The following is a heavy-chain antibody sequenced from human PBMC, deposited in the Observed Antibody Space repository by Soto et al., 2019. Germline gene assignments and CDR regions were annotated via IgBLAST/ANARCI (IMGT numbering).Heavy chain of an antibody. CDR2: ISAYNGNT. J-gene: IGHJ5*02. CDR1: GYTFTSYG. CDR3: ARANYGDYLDWFDP. V-gene: IGHV1-18*01. Sequence: QVQLVQSGAEVKKPGASVKVSCKASGYTFTSYGISWVRQAPGQGLEWMGWISAYNGNTNYAQKLQGRVTMTTDTFTSTDYLELRSLGSDETAVYYCARANYGDYLDWFDPWGQGTLVTVSS. D-gene: IGHD4-17*01.